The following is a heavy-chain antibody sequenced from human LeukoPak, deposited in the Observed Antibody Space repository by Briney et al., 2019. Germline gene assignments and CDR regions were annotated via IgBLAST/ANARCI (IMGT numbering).Heavy chain of an antibody. CDR1: GFTFSSYA. J-gene: IGHJ4*02. Sequence: GGSLRLSCAASGFTFSSYAMSWVRQAPGKGLEWVSSISSSSSYIYYADSVKGRFTISRDNAKNSLYLQMNSLRAEDTAVYYCARDPRAMGYFDYWGQGTLVTVSS. V-gene: IGHV3-21*01. CDR3: ARDPRAMGYFDY. CDR2: ISSSSSYI. D-gene: IGHD5-18*01.